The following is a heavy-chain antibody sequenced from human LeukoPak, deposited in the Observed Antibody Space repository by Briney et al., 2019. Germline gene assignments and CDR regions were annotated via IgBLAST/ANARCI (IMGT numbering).Heavy chain of an antibody. CDR1: GYTFTGYY. J-gene: IGHJ4*02. D-gene: IGHD3-22*01. V-gene: IGHV1-2*02. Sequence: EASVTVSCKASGYTFTGYYMHWVRQAPGQGLEWMGWINPNSGGTYYAQKFQGRVSMTRDTSISTAYMELSSLRSDDTAVYYCYYRVSSGYLTWGQGTLVAVSS. CDR3: YYRVSSGYLT. CDR2: INPNSGGT.